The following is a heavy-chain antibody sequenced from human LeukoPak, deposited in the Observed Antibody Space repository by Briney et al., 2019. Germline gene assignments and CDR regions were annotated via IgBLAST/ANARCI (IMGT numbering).Heavy chain of an antibody. CDR3: ARVHSGSSRSLDY. CDR2: INPNSGGT. D-gene: IGHD1-26*01. CDR1: GYTFTGYY. V-gene: IGHV1-2*02. Sequence: ASVKVSCKASGYTFTGYYMHWVRQAPGQGLEWMGWINPNSGGTNYAQKFQGRVTMTRDTSISTAYMELSRLRSDDTAVYYCARVHSGSSRSLDYWGQGTLATVSS. J-gene: IGHJ4*02.